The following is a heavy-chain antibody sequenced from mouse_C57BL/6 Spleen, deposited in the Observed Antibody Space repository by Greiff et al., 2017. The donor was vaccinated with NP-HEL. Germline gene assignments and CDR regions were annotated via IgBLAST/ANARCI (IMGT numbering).Heavy chain of an antibody. Sequence: EVKLMESGEGLVKPGGSLKLSCAASGFTFSSYAMSWVRQTPEKRLEWVAYISSGGDYIYYADTVKGRFTISRDNARNTLYLQMSSLKSEDTAMYYCTRAYDYETWFAYWGQGTLVTVSA. CDR2: ISSGGDYI. CDR3: TRAYDYETWFAY. V-gene: IGHV5-9-1*02. J-gene: IGHJ3*01. D-gene: IGHD2-4*01. CDR1: GFTFSSYA.